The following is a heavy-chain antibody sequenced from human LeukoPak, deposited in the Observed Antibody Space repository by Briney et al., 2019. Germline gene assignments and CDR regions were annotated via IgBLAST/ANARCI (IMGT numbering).Heavy chain of an antibody. CDR1: GFTFSTYG. CDR3: AKRADGSSSYCPDY. Sequence: PGGSLRLSCAASGFTFSTYGMSWVRQAPGKGLEWVSTISGSGGSTYHADSVKGRSTISGDNSKNTLYLQMNLLRDEDTAVYYCAKRADGSSSYCPDYWGQGTLVTVSS. D-gene: IGHD3-22*01. J-gene: IGHJ4*02. V-gene: IGHV3-23*01. CDR2: ISGSGGST.